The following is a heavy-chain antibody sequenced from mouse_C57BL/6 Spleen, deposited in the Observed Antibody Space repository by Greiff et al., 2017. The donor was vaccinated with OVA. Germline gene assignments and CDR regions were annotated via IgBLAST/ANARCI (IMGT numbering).Heavy chain of an antibody. D-gene: IGHD2-5*01. CDR1: GYTFTDYY. CDR3: ARGAKVVTTGAMDY. J-gene: IGHJ4*01. V-gene: IGHV1-76*01. CDR2: IDPGSGNT. Sequence: QVHVKQPGAELVRPGASVKLSCKASGYTFTDYYIKWVKQRPGQGLEWIARIDPGSGNTYYNQKFKGKATLTAEKSSSTAYMQLSSLTSEDSAVYYCARGAKVVTTGAMDYWGQGTSVTVSS.